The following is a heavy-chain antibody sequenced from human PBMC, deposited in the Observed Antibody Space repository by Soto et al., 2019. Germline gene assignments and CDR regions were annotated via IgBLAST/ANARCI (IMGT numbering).Heavy chain of an antibody. CDR1: GFTFSSYS. CDR3: ARDPPPPDCSGGSCHPGYYYYYYMDV. CDR2: ISSSSSYI. D-gene: IGHD2-15*01. J-gene: IGHJ6*03. V-gene: IGHV3-21*01. Sequence: PGGSLRLSCAASGFTFSSYSMNWVRQAPGKGLEWVSSISSSSSYIYYADSVKGRFTISRDNTKNSLYLQMNSLRAEDTAVYFCARDPPPPDCSGGSCHPGYYYYYYMDVWGKGTTVTVSS.